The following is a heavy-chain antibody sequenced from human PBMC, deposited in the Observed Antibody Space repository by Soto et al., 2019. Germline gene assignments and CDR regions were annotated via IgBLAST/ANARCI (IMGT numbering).Heavy chain of an antibody. Sequence: ATEQGLEWMGWINPNSGGTNYAQKFQGWVTMTRDTSISTAYMELSRLRSDDTAVYYCARAKIPYDSSGYKHFDYWGQGTLLTVS. V-gene: IGHV1-2*04. CDR3: ARAKIPYDSSGYKHFDY. J-gene: IGHJ4*02. CDR2: INPNSGGT. D-gene: IGHD3-22*01.